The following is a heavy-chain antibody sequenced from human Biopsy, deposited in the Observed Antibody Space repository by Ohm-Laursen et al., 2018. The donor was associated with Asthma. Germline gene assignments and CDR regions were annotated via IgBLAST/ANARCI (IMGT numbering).Heavy chain of an antibody. CDR1: GFTFGDYW. D-gene: IGHD3-3*01. CDR3: AKWGSGYNIDAFDI. Sequence: GSLRLSCAASGFTFGDYWMSWVRQVPGKGLEWVANIKHDGSEKNHVDSLKGRFTISRDNAKNSLYLQMNSLRAEDTAVYYCAKWGSGYNIDAFDIWGQGTVVTVSS. V-gene: IGHV3-7*01. CDR2: IKHDGSEK. J-gene: IGHJ3*02.